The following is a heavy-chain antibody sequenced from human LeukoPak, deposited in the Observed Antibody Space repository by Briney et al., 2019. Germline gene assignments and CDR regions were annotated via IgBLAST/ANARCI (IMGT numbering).Heavy chain of an antibody. J-gene: IGHJ4*02. D-gene: IGHD3-22*01. CDR2: FNIDGSAT. CDR3: ARRWYESSGYDLIDY. V-gene: IGHV3-74*01. Sequence: GGSLRLSCAHSGFSFSISWTYWVRAAPGGRLGWVSRFNIDGSATSYADSGKGRYTIFRDNAKNTLILQMTSLRAEDTAVYYCARRWYESSGYDLIDYWGQGTLVTVSS. CDR1: GFSFSISW.